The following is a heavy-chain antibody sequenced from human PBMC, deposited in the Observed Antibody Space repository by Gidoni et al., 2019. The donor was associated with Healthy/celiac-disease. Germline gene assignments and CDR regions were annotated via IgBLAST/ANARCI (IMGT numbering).Heavy chain of an antibody. CDR3: ASLGAPKTGLGELSLYEYYFDY. V-gene: IGHV3-53*04. CDR2: IYSGGST. J-gene: IGHJ4*02. D-gene: IGHD3-16*02. Sequence: LEWVSVIYSGGSTYYADSVKGRFTISRHNSKNTLYLQMNSLRAEDTAVYYCASLGAPKTGLGELSLYEYYFDYWGQGTLVTVSS.